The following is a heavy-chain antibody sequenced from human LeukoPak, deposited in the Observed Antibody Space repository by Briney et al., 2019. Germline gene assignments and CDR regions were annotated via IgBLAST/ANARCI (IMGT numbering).Heavy chain of an antibody. V-gene: IGHV3-30*04. CDR3: ARDPQIGPGDYFDY. J-gene: IGHJ4*02. CDR2: IAYDASNR. Sequence: QPGGSLRLSCAASGFTFSSFPMHWVRQAPGKGLEWVAVIAYDASNRIYADSVKGRFTISRDDFKNTLYLQMNSLRPDDTALYYCARDPQIGPGDYFDYWGQGTLVTVSS. D-gene: IGHD2/OR15-2a*01. CDR1: GFTFSSFP.